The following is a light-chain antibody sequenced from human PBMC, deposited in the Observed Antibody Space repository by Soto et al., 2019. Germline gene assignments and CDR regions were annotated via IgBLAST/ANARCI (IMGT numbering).Light chain of an antibody. V-gene: IGKV1-39*01. CDR1: QTISSY. CDR3: QQSYSTSIT. CDR2: AAS. Sequence: DIQMTQSPSSMSASVGDRVTITCRASQTISSYLNWYQQKPGKAPKLLIYAASSLQRGVSSRFSGSGSGTDFTLTISSLQPEDFATYSCQQSYSTSITFGQGTRLEIK. J-gene: IGKJ5*01.